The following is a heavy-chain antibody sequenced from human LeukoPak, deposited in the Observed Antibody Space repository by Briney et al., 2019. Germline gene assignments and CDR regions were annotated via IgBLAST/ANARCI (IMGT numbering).Heavy chain of an antibody. CDR3: VREGISRLIGAVDL. CDR1: GIPFSVSG. CDR2: IQYDGFHK. J-gene: IGHJ3*01. D-gene: IGHD2-21*01. V-gene: IGHV3-30*02. Sequence: PGGSLRPSSVASGIPFSVSGMDWVRQDPGKGLEWVTFIQYDGFHKYYTKSVEGRFTISRDNSRNTVYLQMNSLRGGATGIYYCVREGISRLIGAVDLWDQGTMVTVSS.